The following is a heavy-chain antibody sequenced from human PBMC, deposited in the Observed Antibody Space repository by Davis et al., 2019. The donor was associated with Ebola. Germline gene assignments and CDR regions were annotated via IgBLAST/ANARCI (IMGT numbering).Heavy chain of an antibody. CDR3: TTSYVGIVYASDV. Sequence: GESLKISCAASEFIFSNYAMNWVRQAPGKGLEWVSGMSGSGDRTNYADSVRGRFTISRDNSKNTVYLQLDRLRVEDTATYYCTTSYVGIVYASDVWGQGSKVVVSS. V-gene: IGHV3-23*01. J-gene: IGHJ3*01. D-gene: IGHD3-10*02. CDR2: MSGSGDRT. CDR1: EFIFSNYA.